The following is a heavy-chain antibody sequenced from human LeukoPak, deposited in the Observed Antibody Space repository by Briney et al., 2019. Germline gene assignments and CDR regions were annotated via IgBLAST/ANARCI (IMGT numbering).Heavy chain of an antibody. Sequence: GGSLRLSCAASGFTFSSYWMSWVRQASGKGLEWVANIKKDGSEKYYVDSVKGRFTISRDNAKNSLYLQMNSLRAEDTAVYYCARDLYRIVVVPHYFDYWGQGTLVTVSS. J-gene: IGHJ4*02. CDR1: GFTFSSYW. V-gene: IGHV3-7*01. CDR2: IKKDGSEK. D-gene: IGHD3-22*01. CDR3: ARDLYRIVVVPHYFDY.